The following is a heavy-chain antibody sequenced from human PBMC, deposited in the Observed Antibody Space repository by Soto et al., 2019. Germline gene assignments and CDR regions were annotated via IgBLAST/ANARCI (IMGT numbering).Heavy chain of an antibody. CDR1: GFTFSSYA. J-gene: IGHJ4*02. V-gene: IGHV3-33*01. CDR2: IWTVVTNE. Sequence: QVQLVESGGGVVQPGRSLRLSCAASGFTFSSYAIHWVRQAPGQGLEWVALIWTVVTNEFYADSVAGRFSISRDNSKNTVFMHMGSLRAEDTATYYCARGRVGVRGWYYLDSWGQGTLVTVSS. D-gene: IGHD6-19*01. CDR3: ARGRVGVRGWYYLDS.